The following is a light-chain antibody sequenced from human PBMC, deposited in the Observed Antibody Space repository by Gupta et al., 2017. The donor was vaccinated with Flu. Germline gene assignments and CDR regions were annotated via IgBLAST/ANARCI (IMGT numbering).Light chain of an antibody. CDR2: KAS. V-gene: IGKV1-5*03. CDR3: QQYHTYPIT. CDR1: PSINTW. Sequence: DIQMTQTPSILSASVEDRVTITCRASPSINTWLAWYQQKSGKAPTVLIYKASTLKSGVPSRFSGSGSGTEFTLTISGLQPDDFATYYCQQYHTYPITFGQGTKVEI. J-gene: IGKJ2*01.